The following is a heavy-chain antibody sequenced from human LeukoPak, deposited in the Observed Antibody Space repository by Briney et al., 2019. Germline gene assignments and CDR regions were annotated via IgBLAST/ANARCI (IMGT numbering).Heavy chain of an antibody. CDR3: ATAYNYGRDAFDI. Sequence: GASVKVSCKASGYTVTSYYMHWVRQAPGQGLEWMGIINPSGGSTSYAQKFQGRVTMTRDTSTSTVYMELSSLRSEDTAVYYCATAYNYGRDAFDIWGQGTMVTVSS. D-gene: IGHD5-18*01. CDR1: GYTVTSYY. CDR2: INPSGGST. J-gene: IGHJ3*02. V-gene: IGHV1-46*01.